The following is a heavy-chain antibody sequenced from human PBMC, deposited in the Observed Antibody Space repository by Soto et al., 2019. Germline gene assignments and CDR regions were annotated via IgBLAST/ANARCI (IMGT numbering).Heavy chain of an antibody. J-gene: IGHJ4*01. V-gene: IGHV4-4*02. Sequence: QVHLQESGPGLVKPSGTLTLTCTVSGDSISHNNYGSWLRQSPGKGLERIGEIHHTGSTFFNPSLRSRVTLSIDNAKNSFSLDVHSVTAADTAVYYCARNQYCVGTLCTNIYGFGLWSQGSLVPVSS. CDR2: IHHTGST. D-gene: IGHD2-21*01. CDR1: GDSISHNNY. CDR3: ARNQYCVGTLCTNIYGFGL.